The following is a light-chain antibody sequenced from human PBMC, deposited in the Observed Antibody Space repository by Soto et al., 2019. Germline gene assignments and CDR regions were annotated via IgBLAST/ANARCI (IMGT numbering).Light chain of an antibody. CDR3: QRYGG. CDR1: QSASTN. CDR2: SAS. Sequence: VLTQSPATLSLSPGERATLSCRASQSASTNLAWYQQKPGQAPRLLIYSASSRATGIPDRFSGSGSGTDFTLTISRLEPEDFAVYYCQRYGGFGQGTKVDIK. J-gene: IGKJ1*01. V-gene: IGKV3-20*01.